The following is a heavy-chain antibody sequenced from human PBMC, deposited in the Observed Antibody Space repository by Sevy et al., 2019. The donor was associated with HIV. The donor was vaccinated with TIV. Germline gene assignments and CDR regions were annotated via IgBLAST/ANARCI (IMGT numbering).Heavy chain of an antibody. V-gene: IGHV3-30*18. J-gene: IGHJ5*02. CDR2: ISYDGSNK. Sequence: GGSLRLSCAASGFTFSSYGMHWVRQAPGKGLEWVAVISYDGSNKYYADSVKGRFTIYRDNSKNTLYLQMNSLRAEDTAVYYCAKDFEGSGSYYIPSNWFDPWGQGTRGTVSS. CDR1: GFTFSSYG. CDR3: AKDFEGSGSYYIPSNWFDP. D-gene: IGHD3-10*01.